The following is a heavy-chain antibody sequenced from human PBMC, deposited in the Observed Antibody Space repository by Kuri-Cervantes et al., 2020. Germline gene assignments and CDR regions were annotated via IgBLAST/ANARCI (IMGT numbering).Heavy chain of an antibody. D-gene: IGHD2-2*01. V-gene: IGHV1-24*01. CDR2: FDPEDGET. J-gene: IGHJ4*02. CDR1: GYTLSELS. CDR3: ARVGSIGYCSSTSCYDPTHHHNYFVY. Sequence: SVKVSCKVSGYTLSELSIHWVRQAPGKGLEWMGGFDPEDGETIYAQKFQGRDTMTEDTSTDTAYMELSSLRSDDTAVYYCARVGSIGYCSSTSCYDPTHHHNYFVYWGQGTLVTVSS.